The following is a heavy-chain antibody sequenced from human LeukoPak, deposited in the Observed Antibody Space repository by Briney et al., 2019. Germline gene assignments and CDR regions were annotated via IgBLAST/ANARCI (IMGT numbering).Heavy chain of an antibody. J-gene: IGHJ4*02. CDR1: GGSISTSSYY. CDR2: ICYSGST. Sequence: SETLSLTCTVSGGSISTSSYYWGWVRQPPGKGLEWIGNICYSGSTYYSPSLKSRVTISLDTSKNQFSLKLSSVTAADTAVYYCARARWYSSSGSFDYWGQGTLVTVSS. D-gene: IGHD6-13*01. CDR3: ARARWYSSSGSFDY. V-gene: IGHV4-39*07.